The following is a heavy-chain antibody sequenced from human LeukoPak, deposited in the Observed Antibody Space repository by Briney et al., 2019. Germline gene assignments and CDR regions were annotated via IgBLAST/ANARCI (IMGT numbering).Heavy chain of an antibody. V-gene: IGHV3-7*01. Sequence: GGSLRLSCAASEFTLSTFWMSWVRQAPGKGLEWVANIKADGSVKHYVDSVEGRFSISRDNARSSLYLQMNSLRAEDTAVYYCVRDSDYQRNSGGLYAHYDALDIWGHGTMVTVSS. D-gene: IGHD2-21*01. J-gene: IGHJ3*02. CDR3: VRDSDYQRNSGGLYAHYDALDI. CDR2: IKADGSVK. CDR1: EFTLSTFW.